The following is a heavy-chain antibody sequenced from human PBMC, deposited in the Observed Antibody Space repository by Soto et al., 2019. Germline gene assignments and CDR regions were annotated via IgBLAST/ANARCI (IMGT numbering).Heavy chain of an antibody. CDR1: GFTFSNAW. V-gene: IGHV3-15*01. Sequence: EVQLVESGGGLVKPGGSLRLSCAASGFTFSNAWMSWVRQAPGKGLEWVGRIKSKSDGGTTDYAAPVKGRFTISRDDSKNTLYLQMNSLKTEATAVYYCTTELSFGDYVAFDIWGQVTMVTVS. CDR3: TTELSFGDYVAFDI. D-gene: IGHD4-17*01. J-gene: IGHJ3*02. CDR2: IKSKSDGGTT.